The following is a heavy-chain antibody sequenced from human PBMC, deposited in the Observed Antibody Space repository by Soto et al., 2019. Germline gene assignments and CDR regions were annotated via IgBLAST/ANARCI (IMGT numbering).Heavy chain of an antibody. D-gene: IGHD3-9*01. V-gene: IGHV3-30-3*01. CDR3: ARVGDFDDYFDY. J-gene: IGHJ4*02. CDR1: GFTFSSYA. Sequence: GGSLRLSCAASGFTFSSYAMHWVRQAPGKGLEWVAVISYDGSNKYYADSVKGRFTISRDNSKNTLYLQMNSLRAEDTAVYYCARVGDFDDYFDYWGQGTRVTVSS. CDR2: ISYDGSNK.